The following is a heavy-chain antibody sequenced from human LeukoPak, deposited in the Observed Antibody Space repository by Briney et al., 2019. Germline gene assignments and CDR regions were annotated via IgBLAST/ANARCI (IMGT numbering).Heavy chain of an antibody. J-gene: IGHJ4*02. CDR3: ARVRIGSLYYFDY. D-gene: IGHD1-26*01. CDR2: INPNSGDT. V-gene: IGHV1-2*07. Sequence: ASVKVSYKASGYTFTDFYMHWVRQAPGQEPEWMGWINPNSGDTNYAHKFQGRLTMTRDTSISTAYMELSRLRSDDTAMYYCARVRIGSLYYFDYWGQGTLVTVSS. CDR1: GYTFTDFY.